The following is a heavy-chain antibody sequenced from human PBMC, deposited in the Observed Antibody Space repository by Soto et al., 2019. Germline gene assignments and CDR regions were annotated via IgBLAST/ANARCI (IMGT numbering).Heavy chain of an antibody. CDR2: IYYSGST. D-gene: IGHD6-6*01. CDR1: VGSISSSSYY. Sequence: NPSETLSLACTVSVGSISSSSYYWGWIRQPPGKGLEWIGSIYYSGSTYYNPSLKSRVTISVDTSKNQFSLKLSSVTAADTAVYYCARLPPGSSPFYWGQGTLVTVSS. J-gene: IGHJ4*02. CDR3: ARLPPGSSPFY. V-gene: IGHV4-39*01.